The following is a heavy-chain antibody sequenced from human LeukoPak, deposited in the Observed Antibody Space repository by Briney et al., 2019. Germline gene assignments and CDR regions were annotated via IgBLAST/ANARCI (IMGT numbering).Heavy chain of an antibody. D-gene: IGHD2-2*02. CDR3: TRYHSSSSCYNY. CDR2: IRSKAYGGTT. CDR1: GFTFGDYT. V-gene: IGHV3-49*04. Sequence: PGRSLRLSCTTSGFTFGDYTMSWVRQAPGRGLEWLGFIRSKAYGGTTEYAASVKGRFTISRDDSKSIAYLQMNSLKTEDTAVYYCTRYHSSSSCYNYWGQGTLVTVSS. J-gene: IGHJ4*02.